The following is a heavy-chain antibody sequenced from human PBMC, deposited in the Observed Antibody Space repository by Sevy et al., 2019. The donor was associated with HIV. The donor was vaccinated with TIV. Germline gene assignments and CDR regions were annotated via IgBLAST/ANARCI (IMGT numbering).Heavy chain of an antibody. Sequence: GGSLRLSCAASGFSFDDYAMHWDRQAPGKGLEWVSFVTWDGGATYYAYSVKGRFTISRDNSKNSLYLQMNSLRTEDTALYYCARDREYSGYGAFDNWGQGTLVTVSS. J-gene: IGHJ4*02. V-gene: IGHV3-43D*04. CDR2: VTWDGGAT. D-gene: IGHD5-12*01. CDR3: ARDREYSGYGAFDN. CDR1: GFSFDDYA.